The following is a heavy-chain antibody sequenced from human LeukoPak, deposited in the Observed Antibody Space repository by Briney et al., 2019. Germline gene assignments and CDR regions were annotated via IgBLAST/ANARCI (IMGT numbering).Heavy chain of an antibody. CDR1: GGSISSSNW. CDR3: ARVGYCSSTSCYDAFDI. CDR2: IYHSGST. V-gene: IGHV4-4*02. D-gene: IGHD2-2*01. Sequence: SETLSLTCAVSGGSISSSNWWSWVRQPPGKGLEWIGEIYHSGSTNYNPSLKSRVTISVDKSKNQFSLKLSSVTAADTAVYYCARVGYCSSTSCYDAFDIWGQGTMVTVSS. J-gene: IGHJ3*02.